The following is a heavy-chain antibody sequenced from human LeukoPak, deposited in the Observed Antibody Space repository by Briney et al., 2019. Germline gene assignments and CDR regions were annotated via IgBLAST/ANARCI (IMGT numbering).Heavy chain of an antibody. CDR1: GGSISSYY. D-gene: IGHD1-1*01. V-gene: IGHV4-59*01. CDR3: ARGVRTRRFYYYYYMDV. J-gene: IGHJ6*03. CDR2: IYYSGST. Sequence: PSETLSLTCTVSGGSISSYYWSWIRQPPGKGLEWIGYIYYSGSTNYNPSLKSRVTISVDTSKNQFSLKLSSVTAADTAVYYCARGVRTRRFYYYYYMDVWGKGTTVTVSS.